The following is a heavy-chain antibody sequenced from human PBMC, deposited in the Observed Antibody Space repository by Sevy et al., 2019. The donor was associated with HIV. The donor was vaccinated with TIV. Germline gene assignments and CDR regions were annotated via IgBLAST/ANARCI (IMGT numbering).Heavy chain of an antibody. CDR2: MNPNSRNT. CDR1: GYTFTSYD. D-gene: IGHD1-1*01. J-gene: IGHJ5*02. V-gene: IGHV1-8*01. Sequence: ASVKVSCKASGYTFTSYDINWVRQATGQGLEWMGWMNPNSRNTGYAQKFQGRVTMTRNTSISTVYMELSSLRSEDTAVYYCARGRGTRGWFDPWGQGTLVTVSS. CDR3: ARGRGTRGWFDP.